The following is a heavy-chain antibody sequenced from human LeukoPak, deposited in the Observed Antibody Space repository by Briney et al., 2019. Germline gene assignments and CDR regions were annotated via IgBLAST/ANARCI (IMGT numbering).Heavy chain of an antibody. CDR3: ARVKLGIEDS. CDR1: GGSISSGGYS. D-gene: IGHD7-27*01. Sequence: SQTLSLTCAVSGGSISSGGYSWSWIRQPPGKGLEWIGYIYHSGSTYYNPSLKSRVTISVDRSKNQFSLKLSSVTAADTAVYYCARVKLGIEDSWGQGTLVTVSS. CDR2: IYHSGST. V-gene: IGHV4-30-2*01. J-gene: IGHJ4*02.